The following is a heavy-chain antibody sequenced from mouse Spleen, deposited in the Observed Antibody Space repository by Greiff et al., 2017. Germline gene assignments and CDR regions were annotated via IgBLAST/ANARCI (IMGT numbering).Heavy chain of an antibody. CDR3: ARDDYEGFFAY. CDR1: GYTFTSYD. V-gene: IGHV1-85*01. Sequence: VQLQQSGPELVKPGASVKLSCKASGYTFTSYDITWVKQRPGQGLEWIGWIYPRDGSTTYNEKFKGKATLTVDTSSCTTYMELHSLTSEDSAVYFCARDDYEGFFAYWGQGTLVTVSA. J-gene: IGHJ3*01. CDR2: IYPRDGST. D-gene: IGHD2-4*01.